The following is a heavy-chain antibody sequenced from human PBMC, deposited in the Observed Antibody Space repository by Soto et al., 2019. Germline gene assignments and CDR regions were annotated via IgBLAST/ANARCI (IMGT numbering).Heavy chain of an antibody. V-gene: IGHV4-39*01. CDR2: IYYSGST. CDR3: ARLVAGYSYGYAAGDAFDI. CDR1: GGSISSSSYY. J-gene: IGHJ3*02. Sequence: SETLSLTCTVSGGSISSSSYYWGWIRQPPGKGLEWIGSIYYSGSTYYNPSLKSRVTISVDTSKNQFSLKLSSVTAADTAVYYCARLVAGYSYGYAAGDAFDIWGQGTMVTVSS. D-gene: IGHD5-18*01.